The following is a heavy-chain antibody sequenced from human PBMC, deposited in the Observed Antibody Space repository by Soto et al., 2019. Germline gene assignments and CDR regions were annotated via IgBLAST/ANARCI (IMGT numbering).Heavy chain of an antibody. J-gene: IGHJ4*02. Sequence: GSLRLSCAASGFTFSSYWMHWVRQAPGKGLVWVSRINSDGSSTSYADSVKGRFTISRDNAKNTLYLQMNSLRAEDTAVYYCAREGEYAGYDIYWGQGTLLTVSS. CDR3: AREGEYAGYDIY. CDR1: GFTFSSYW. D-gene: IGHD5-12*01. CDR2: INSDGSST. V-gene: IGHV3-74*01.